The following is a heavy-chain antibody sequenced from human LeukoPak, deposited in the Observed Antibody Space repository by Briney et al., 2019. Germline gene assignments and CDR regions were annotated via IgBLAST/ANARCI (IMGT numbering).Heavy chain of an antibody. J-gene: IGHJ4*02. V-gene: IGHV3-30*02. CDR3: AKGVLTSPVGTWRYFDY. CDR1: GFTFNNYG. Sequence: PGGSLRLSCAASGFTFNNYGMHWVRQAPGKGLEWVAFIRYNGNNQYYADSVKGRFTISRDNSKNTLYLQMNSLRAEDTAVYFCAKGVLTSPVGTWRYFDYWGQGTLVPVFS. D-gene: IGHD6-13*01. CDR2: IRYNGNNQ.